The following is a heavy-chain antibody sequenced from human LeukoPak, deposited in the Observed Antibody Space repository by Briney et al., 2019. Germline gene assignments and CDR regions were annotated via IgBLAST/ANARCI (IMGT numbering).Heavy chain of an antibody. Sequence: PSQTLSLTCTVSGGSISSGGYYWSWIRQHPGKGLEWIGYIYYSGSTYYNPSLKSRVTISVDTSKNQFSLKLSSVTAADTAVYYCARRGYDSSGYYRNYWGQGTLVTVSS. D-gene: IGHD3-22*01. CDR3: ARRGYDSSGYYRNY. V-gene: IGHV4-31*03. CDR1: GGSISSGGYY. J-gene: IGHJ4*02. CDR2: IYYSGST.